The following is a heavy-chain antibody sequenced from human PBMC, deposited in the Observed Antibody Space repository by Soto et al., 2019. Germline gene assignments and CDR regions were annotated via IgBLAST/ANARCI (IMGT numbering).Heavy chain of an antibody. CDR1: GYTFTGYY. D-gene: IGHD3-3*01. CDR3: AREAIGYFWSGYSLGY. CDR2: INPNSGGT. Sequence: ASVKVSCKASGYTFTGYYMHWVRQAPGQGLEWMGWINPNSGGTNYAKKFQGRVTMTRDKSISTAYMELSRLRSDDTAVYYCAREAIGYFWSGYSLGYWGQGTLVTVPQ. V-gene: IGHV1-2*02. J-gene: IGHJ4*02.